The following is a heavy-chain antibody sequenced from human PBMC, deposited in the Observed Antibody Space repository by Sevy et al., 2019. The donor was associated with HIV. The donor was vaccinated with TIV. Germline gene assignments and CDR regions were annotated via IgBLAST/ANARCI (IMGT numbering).Heavy chain of an antibody. CDR3: ARDKTILEGRYGMDV. CDR2: ITSGSSYI. J-gene: IGHJ6*02. D-gene: IGHD3-3*01. CDR1: GFTFSSYA. Sequence: GGSLRLSCAASGFTFSSYAMSWVRQAPGKGLEWVSSITSGSSYIFYADSVKGRFTTSRDNAKNSLYLQMNSLRAEGTAVYYCARDKTILEGRYGMDVWGQGTTVTVSS. V-gene: IGHV3-21*01.